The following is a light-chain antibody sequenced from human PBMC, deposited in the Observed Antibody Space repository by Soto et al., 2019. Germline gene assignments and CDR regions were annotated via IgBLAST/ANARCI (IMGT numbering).Light chain of an antibody. Sequence: EIVMTQSPATLSVSPGERATLSCRASQSVSSDLAWYQQKPGQAPRLLIYGASTRATGIPARFSGSGSGTEFTLTISSLRSEDFAVYYCQHYNNWPLTFGGGTKVEIK. V-gene: IGKV3-15*01. CDR1: QSVSSD. J-gene: IGKJ4*01. CDR3: QHYNNWPLT. CDR2: GAS.